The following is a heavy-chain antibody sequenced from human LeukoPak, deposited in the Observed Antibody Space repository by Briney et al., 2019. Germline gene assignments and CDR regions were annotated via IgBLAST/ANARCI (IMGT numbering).Heavy chain of an antibody. CDR2: ISAYNGNT. Sequence: ASVKVSRKASGYTFTSYGISWVRQAPGQGLEWMGWISAYNGNTNYAQKLQGRVTMTTDTSTSTAYMELRSLRSDDTAVYYCARDRFYDFWSGYYMDVWGKGTTVTVSS. D-gene: IGHD3-3*01. V-gene: IGHV1-18*01. CDR3: ARDRFYDFWSGYYMDV. CDR1: GYTFTSYG. J-gene: IGHJ6*03.